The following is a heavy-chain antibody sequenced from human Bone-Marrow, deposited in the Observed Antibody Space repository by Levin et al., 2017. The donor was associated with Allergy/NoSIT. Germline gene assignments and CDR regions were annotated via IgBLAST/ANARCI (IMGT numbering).Heavy chain of an antibody. D-gene: IGHD4-23*01. CDR2: INSDGSYT. CDR1: GFTFSSYW. V-gene: IGHV3-74*01. CDR3: ARDRDYGGNRFDY. J-gene: IGHJ4*02. Sequence: GGSLRLSCTASGFTFSSYWMHWVRQGPGKGLVWVSRINSDGSYTNYADSVKGRFTISRDNAKNTLYLQLHSLRAEDTAVYYCARDRDYGGNRFDYWGQETLVTSPQ.